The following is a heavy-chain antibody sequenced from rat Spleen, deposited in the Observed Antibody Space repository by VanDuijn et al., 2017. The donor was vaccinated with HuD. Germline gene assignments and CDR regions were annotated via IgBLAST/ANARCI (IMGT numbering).Heavy chain of an antibody. D-gene: IGHD5-1*01. J-gene: IGHJ2*01. CDR3: TRDLSGSSY. CDR1: GFSLTSYT. Sequence: QVQLKESGPGLVQPSQTLSLTCTVSGFSLTSYTVSWVRQPPGKGREWIAAISSGGNTYYNSALKSRPSISRDTYKSQFFLKMNSLQTEDTAIYYCTRDLSGSSYWGQGVMVTVSS. CDR2: ISSGGNT. V-gene: IGHV2-6*01.